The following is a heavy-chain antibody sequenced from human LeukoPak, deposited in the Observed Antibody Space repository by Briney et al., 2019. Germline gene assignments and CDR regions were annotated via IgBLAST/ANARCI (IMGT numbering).Heavy chain of an antibody. V-gene: IGHV3-66*01. CDR2: IYSGGST. Sequence: GGSLRLSCAASGFTVSSNYMSWVRQASGKGLEWVSVIYSGGSTYYADSVKGRFTIPRDNSKNTLYLQMNSLRAEDTAVYYCARGGPAAGRFDYWGQGTLVTVSS. CDR3: ARGGPAAGRFDY. J-gene: IGHJ4*02. D-gene: IGHD6-13*01. CDR1: GFTVSSNY.